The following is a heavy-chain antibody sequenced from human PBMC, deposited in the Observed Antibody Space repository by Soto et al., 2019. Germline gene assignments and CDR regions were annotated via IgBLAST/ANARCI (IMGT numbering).Heavy chain of an antibody. CDR3: ARVGSRDAYNYVLDQ. D-gene: IGHD5-18*01. J-gene: IGHJ1*01. CDR2: VISASGSV. CDR1: GRIFSSFP. Sequence: VQGVQSGAEVKKPGSSVKISCKASGRIFSSFPTSWVRQVPGQGLEWMGGVISASGSVTYAPKFQGRVTMTAVNSAGIGYMELTSLTSEDTAIYYCARVGSRDAYNYVLDQWGPGTMVTVSS. V-gene: IGHV1-69*06.